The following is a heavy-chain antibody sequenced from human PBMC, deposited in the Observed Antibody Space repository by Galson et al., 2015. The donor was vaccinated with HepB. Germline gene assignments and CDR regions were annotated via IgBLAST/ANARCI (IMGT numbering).Heavy chain of an antibody. CDR1: GFSFSSYT. CDR3: ARDTGMAAENWFDP. Sequence: SLRLSCATSGFSFSSYTMNWVRQTPGKGPEWLSSISTSGNHIYYADSVKGRFTISRDNARNSLYLQMDSLRVGDTGVYFCARDTGMAAENWFDPWGQGTLVTVSS. D-gene: IGHD2-8*01. V-gene: IGHV3-21*03. J-gene: IGHJ5*02. CDR2: ISTSGNHI.